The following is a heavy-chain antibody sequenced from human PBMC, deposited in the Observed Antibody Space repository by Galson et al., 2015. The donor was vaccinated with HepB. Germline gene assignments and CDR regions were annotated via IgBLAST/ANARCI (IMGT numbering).Heavy chain of an antibody. CDR2: ISSSSSTI. CDR1: GFTFSSYS. V-gene: IGHV3-48*02. CDR3: AREYPSGSYYDPTYYGMDV. D-gene: IGHD1-26*01. J-gene: IGHJ6*02. Sequence: SLRLSCAASGFTFSSYSMNWVRQAPGKGLEWVSYISSSSSTIYYADSVKGRFTISRDNAKNSLYLQMNSLRDEDTAVYYCAREYPSGSYYDPTYYGMDVWGQGTTVTVSS.